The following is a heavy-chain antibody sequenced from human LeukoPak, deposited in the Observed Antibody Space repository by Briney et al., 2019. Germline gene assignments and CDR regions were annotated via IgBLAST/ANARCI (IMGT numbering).Heavy chain of an antibody. D-gene: IGHD3-22*01. V-gene: IGHV3-30*02. J-gene: IGHJ4*02. CDR1: GFTFSSYG. Sequence: PGGSLRLSCVASGFTFSSYGMHWVRQAPGKGLEWVAFIRYDGSNKYYADSVKGRFTISRDNSKNTLYLQMNSLRAEDTAVYYCAKDPYYDSSYYFDYWGQGTLVTVSS. CDR3: AKDPYYDSSYYFDY. CDR2: IRYDGSNK.